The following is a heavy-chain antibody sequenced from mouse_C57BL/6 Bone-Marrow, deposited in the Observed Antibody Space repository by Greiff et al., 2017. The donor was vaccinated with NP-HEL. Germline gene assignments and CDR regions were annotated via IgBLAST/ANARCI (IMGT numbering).Heavy chain of an antibody. CDR2: IHPNSGST. CDR3: ARFITTVVARDWYFDV. D-gene: IGHD1-1*01. Sequence: QVQLKQPGAELVKPGASVKLSCKASGYTFTSYWMHWVKQRPGQGLEWIGMIHPNSGSTNYNEKFKSKATLTVDKSSSTAYMQLSSLTSEDSAVYYCARFITTVVARDWYFDVWGTGTTVTVSS. CDR1: GYTFTSYW. V-gene: IGHV1-64*01. J-gene: IGHJ1*03.